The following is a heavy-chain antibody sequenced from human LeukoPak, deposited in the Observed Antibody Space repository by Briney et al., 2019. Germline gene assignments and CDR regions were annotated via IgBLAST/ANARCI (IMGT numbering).Heavy chain of an antibody. J-gene: IGHJ6*03. V-gene: IGHV4-59*12. CDR2: ISISGST. D-gene: IGHD6-13*01. CDR1: GGSISSYY. CDR3: ARGSSWYYYYYYYMDV. Sequence: SETLSLTCTVSGGSISSYYWSWIRQPPGKGLEWIGYISISGSTNYNPSLKSRVTMSVDTSKNQFSLKLSSVTAADTAVYYCARGSSWYYYYYYYMDVWGKGTTVTISS.